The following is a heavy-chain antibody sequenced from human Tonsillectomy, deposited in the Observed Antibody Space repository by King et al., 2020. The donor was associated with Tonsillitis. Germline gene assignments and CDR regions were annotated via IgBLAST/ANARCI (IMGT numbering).Heavy chain of an antibody. V-gene: IGHV4-59*07. Sequence: QLQESGPVLVKPSDTLSLTCTVSGDSISNYYWSWIRQPPGKGLEWIGFGYYSGSTNYNPSLKSRVTISVDTSKNQVSLKLSSVTAADTAVYYCARVHSSTYWYFDLWGRGTLVTVSS. CDR2: GYYSGST. J-gene: IGHJ2*01. D-gene: IGHD6-13*01. CDR3: ARVHSSTYWYFDL. CDR1: GDSISNYY.